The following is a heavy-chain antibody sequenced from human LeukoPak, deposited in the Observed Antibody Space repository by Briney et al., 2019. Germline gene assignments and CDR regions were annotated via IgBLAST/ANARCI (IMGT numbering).Heavy chain of an antibody. CDR1: GGSFSGYY. V-gene: IGHV4-34*01. J-gene: IGHJ4*02. CDR2: INHSGST. CDR3: ARFGVLRFPDY. Sequence: SETLSLTCAVYGGSFSGYYWSWIRQPPGKGLEWIGEINHSGSTNYNPSLKSRVTISVDTSKNQFSLKLSSVTAADTAVYYCARFGVLRFPDYWGQGTLVTVSS. D-gene: IGHD3-3*01.